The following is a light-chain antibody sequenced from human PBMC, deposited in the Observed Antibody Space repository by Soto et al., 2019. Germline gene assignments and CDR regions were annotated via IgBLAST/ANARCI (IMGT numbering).Light chain of an antibody. CDR3: QQYGSSPQT. CDR2: GAS. V-gene: IGKV3-20*01. CDR1: QSVSSSY. Sequence: ESVFTRSPGTLSLSPGERATLSCRASQSVSSSYLAWYQQKPGQAPRLLIYGASSRATGIPNRFSGSGSGTDFTLTISRLEPEDCAVYYCQQYGSSPQTFGQGTKV. J-gene: IGKJ1*01.